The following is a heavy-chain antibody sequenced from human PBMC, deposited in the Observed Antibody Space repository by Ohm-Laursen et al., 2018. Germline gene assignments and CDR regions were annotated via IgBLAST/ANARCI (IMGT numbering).Heavy chain of an antibody. V-gene: IGHV4-38-2*01. CDR2: IYHSGST. J-gene: IGHJ5*02. Sequence: PGTLSLTCAVSGYSISSGYFWGWIRQPPGKGLEWIGTIYHSGSTYYNPSLKSRVTISVDTSKNQFSLKLSSVTAADTALYYCARGLWWFDLWGQGTLVTVSS. CDR1: GYSISSGYF. CDR3: ARGLWWFDL.